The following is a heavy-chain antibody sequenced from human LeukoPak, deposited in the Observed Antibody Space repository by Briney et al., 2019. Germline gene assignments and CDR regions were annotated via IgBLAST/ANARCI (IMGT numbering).Heavy chain of an antibody. D-gene: IGHD1-26*01. V-gene: IGHV3-11*04. CDR2: ISSSGSTI. CDR3: ARTEIVGATNFDY. J-gene: IGHJ4*02. CDR1: GFTFSDYY. Sequence: GGSLRLSCAASGFTFSDYYMSWIRQAPGKGLEWVSYISSSGSTIYYADSVKGRFTISRDNAKNSLYLQMNSLRAEDTAVYYCARTEIVGATNFDYWGQGTLVTVSS.